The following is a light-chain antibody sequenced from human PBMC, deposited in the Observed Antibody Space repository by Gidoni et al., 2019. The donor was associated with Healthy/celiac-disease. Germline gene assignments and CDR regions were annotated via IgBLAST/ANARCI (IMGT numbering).Light chain of an antibody. J-gene: IGKJ5*01. Sequence: DIVMPQSPDSLAVSLGERATINCKSSQSVLYSSNNKNYLAWYQQKSGQPPKLLIYWASTRESGVPDRFSGSGSGTDFTLTISSLQAEDVAVYYCQQYDSTPITFGQGTRLEIK. CDR1: QSVLYSSNNKNY. CDR3: QQYDSTPIT. V-gene: IGKV4-1*01. CDR2: WAS.